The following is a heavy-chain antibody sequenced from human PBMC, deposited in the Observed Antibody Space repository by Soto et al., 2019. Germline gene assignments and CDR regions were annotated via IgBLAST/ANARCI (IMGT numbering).Heavy chain of an antibody. CDR2: ISGSGGST. Sequence: EVQLLESGGGLVQPGGSLRLSCAASGFTFSSYAMSWVRQAPGKGLEWVSAISGSGGSTYYADSVKGRFTISRDNYKNTLYLNMHSLRAEDTAVYYCAKVAFLNYDFWSGYPAATYFDYWSQGTLVTVSS. V-gene: IGHV3-23*01. D-gene: IGHD3-3*01. CDR1: GFTFSSYA. CDR3: AKVAFLNYDFWSGYPAATYFDY. J-gene: IGHJ4*02.